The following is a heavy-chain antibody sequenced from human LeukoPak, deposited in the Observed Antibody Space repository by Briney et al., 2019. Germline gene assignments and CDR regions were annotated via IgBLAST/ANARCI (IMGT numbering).Heavy chain of an antibody. J-gene: IGHJ5*02. D-gene: IGHD3-10*01. V-gene: IGHV3-74*01. CDR1: GFTSSSYW. CDR3: VRGRGSYGWFDP. Sequence: TGGSLRLSCAASGFTSSSYWMHWVRQVPGKGLVWVSRISGDGTARNYADSVKGRFTISRDDAKNMVDLQMNSLRGEDTAVYYCVRGRGSYGWFDPWGQGTLVTVSS. CDR2: ISGDGTAR.